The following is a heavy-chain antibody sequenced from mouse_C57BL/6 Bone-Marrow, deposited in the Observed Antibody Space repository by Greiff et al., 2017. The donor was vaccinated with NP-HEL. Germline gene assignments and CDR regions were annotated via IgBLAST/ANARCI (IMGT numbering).Heavy chain of an antibody. J-gene: IGHJ2*01. V-gene: IGHV5-9-1*02. CDR2: ISSGGDYI. CDR3: TREGPYSNYHFDY. D-gene: IGHD2-5*01. Sequence: EVKVVESGEGLVKPGGSLKLSCAASGFTFSSYAMSWVRQTPEKRLEWVAYISSGGDYIYYADTVKGRFTISRDNARNTLYLQMSSLKSEDTAMYYCTREGPYSNYHFDYWGQGTTLTVSS. CDR1: GFTFSSYA.